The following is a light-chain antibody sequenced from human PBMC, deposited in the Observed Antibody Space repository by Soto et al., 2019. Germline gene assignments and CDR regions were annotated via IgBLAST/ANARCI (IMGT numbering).Light chain of an antibody. CDR3: QQSYSTPIT. J-gene: IGKJ5*01. V-gene: IGKV1-39*01. CDR1: QSISTF. Sequence: DIQMTQSPSSLSASVGDRVSITCRASQSISTFLNWYQQKPGKAPNLLIYTAFSLHSGVPSRFSGSGSGTDFTLTISSLQPEDFATYYGQQSYSTPITFGQGTRLEIK. CDR2: TAF.